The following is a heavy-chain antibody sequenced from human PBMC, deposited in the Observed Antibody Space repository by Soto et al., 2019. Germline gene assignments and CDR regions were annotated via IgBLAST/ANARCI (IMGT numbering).Heavy chain of an antibody. D-gene: IGHD6-13*01. CDR3: ASALPRGRPTHSSSYYYGMDV. CDR2: IWYDGSNK. J-gene: IGHJ6*02. Sequence: GGSLRLSCAASGFTFSSYGMHWVRQAPGKGLEWVAVIWYDGSNKYYADSAEGRFTISRDNSKNTLYLQMNSLRAEDTAVYYCASALPRGRPTHSSSYYYGMDVWGQGTTVTVSS. CDR1: GFTFSSYG. V-gene: IGHV3-33*01.